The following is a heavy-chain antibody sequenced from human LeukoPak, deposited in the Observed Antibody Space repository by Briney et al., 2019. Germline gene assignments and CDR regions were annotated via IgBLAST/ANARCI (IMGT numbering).Heavy chain of an antibody. V-gene: IGHV1-18*01. Sequence: ASVKVSCKASGYTFNSHGITWVRQAPGQGFEWMGCISIYNGNTNYAQKLQGRVTITTDTSTSTVYMELRSLRSDDTAVYYCARDQYYDSKGWFDPWGQGTLVTVYS. J-gene: IGHJ5*02. CDR1: GYTFNSHG. D-gene: IGHD3-16*01. CDR2: ISIYNGNT. CDR3: ARDQYYDSKGWFDP.